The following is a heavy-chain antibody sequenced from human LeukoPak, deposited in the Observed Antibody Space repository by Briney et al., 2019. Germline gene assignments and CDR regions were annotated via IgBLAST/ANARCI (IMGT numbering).Heavy chain of an antibody. J-gene: IGHJ4*02. CDR1: GGSISSGGYY. V-gene: IGHV4-31*03. D-gene: IGHD2-21*02. CDR2: IYYSGST. Sequence: SQTLCLTCTVSGGSISSGGYYWSWIRQHPGKGLEWIGYIYYSGSTYYNPSLKSRVTISVDTSKNQFSLKLSSVTAADTAVYYCARLASYCGGDCYSAYFDYWGQGTLVTVSS. CDR3: ARLASYCGGDCYSAYFDY.